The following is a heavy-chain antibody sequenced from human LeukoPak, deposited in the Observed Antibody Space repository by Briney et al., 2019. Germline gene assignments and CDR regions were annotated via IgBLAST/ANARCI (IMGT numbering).Heavy chain of an antibody. D-gene: IGHD3-10*01. CDR3: ARDSQRITMVRGVITSNFDY. Sequence: PGGSLRLSCAASGFTFSSYSMNWVRQAPGKGLEWVSSISSSSSYIYYADSAKGRFTISRDNAKNSLYLQMNSLRAEDTAVYYCARDSQRITMVRGVITSNFDYWGQGTLVTVSS. J-gene: IGHJ4*02. V-gene: IGHV3-21*01. CDR2: ISSSSSYI. CDR1: GFTFSSYS.